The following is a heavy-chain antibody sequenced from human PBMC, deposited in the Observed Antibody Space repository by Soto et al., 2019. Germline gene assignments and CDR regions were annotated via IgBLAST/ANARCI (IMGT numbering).Heavy chain of an antibody. CDR1: GYTFTDSY. CDR3: ARDEVAAMGFKY. Sequence: QVQLVQSGAEVKEPGASVRLSCKASGYTFTDSYIHWVRQAPGQGLEWMGVINPVGGSTTYIQKFQGRVTLTMDMSTTPVHMVLSALRSDDTATYYCARDEVAAMGFKYLGQGTPVNVFS. CDR2: INPVGGST. D-gene: IGHD5-18*01. V-gene: IGHV1-46*01. J-gene: IGHJ4*02.